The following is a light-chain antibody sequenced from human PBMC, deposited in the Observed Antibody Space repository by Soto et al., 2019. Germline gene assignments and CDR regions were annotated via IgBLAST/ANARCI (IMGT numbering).Light chain of an antibody. V-gene: IGKV3D-20*01. CDR3: QQYGSSPTT. CDR2: DAS. CDR1: QSVSSY. J-gene: IGKJ5*01. Sequence: EIVLTQSPATLSLSPGERATLSCGASQSVSSYLAWYQQKPGQAPRLLIYDASNRAAGIPARFGGSGSGTDFTLTISRLEPEDFAVYYCQQYGSSPTTFGQGTRL.